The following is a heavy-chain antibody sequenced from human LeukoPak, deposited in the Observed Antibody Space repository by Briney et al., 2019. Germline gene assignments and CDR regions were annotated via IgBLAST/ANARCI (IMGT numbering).Heavy chain of an antibody. D-gene: IGHD1/OR15-1a*01. CDR3: AREGASWNNRKIDY. CDR2: IYTSGST. CDR1: GGSFSGYY. Sequence: SETLSLTCAVYGGSFSGYYWSWIRQPPGKGLEWIGRIYTSGSTNYNPSLKSRVTMSVDTSKNQFSLKLSSVTAADTAVYYCAREGASWNNRKIDYWGQGTLVTVSS. J-gene: IGHJ4*02. V-gene: IGHV4-4*07.